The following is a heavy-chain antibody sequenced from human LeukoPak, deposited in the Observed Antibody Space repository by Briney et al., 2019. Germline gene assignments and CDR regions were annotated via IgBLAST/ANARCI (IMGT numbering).Heavy chain of an antibody. CDR2: ISSSSSYI. Sequence: PGGSLRLSCAASGFTFSSYSMNWVRQAPGKGLEWVSSISSSSSYIYYADSVKGRFTISRDNAKNSLYLQMNSLRAEDTAVYYCAKLVTTVTTDAFDIWGQGTMVTVSS. J-gene: IGHJ3*02. V-gene: IGHV3-21*01. CDR1: GFTFSSYS. D-gene: IGHD4-11*01. CDR3: AKLVTTVTTDAFDI.